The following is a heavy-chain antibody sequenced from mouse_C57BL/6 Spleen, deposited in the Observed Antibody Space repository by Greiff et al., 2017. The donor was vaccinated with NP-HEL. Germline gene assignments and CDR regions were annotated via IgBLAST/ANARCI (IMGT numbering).Heavy chain of an antibody. J-gene: IGHJ2*01. CDR3: AKDLYGKSCDD. Sequence: VQLQQSGPELVKPGASVKISCKASGYAFSSSWMNWVKQRPGKGLEWIGRIYPGDGDTNYNGKFKGKATLTADKSSSTAYMQLSSLTSEDSAVYFCAKDLYGKSCDDWGKGTTLTVSS. V-gene: IGHV1-82*01. D-gene: IGHD2-1*01. CDR1: GYAFSSSW. CDR2: IYPGDGDT.